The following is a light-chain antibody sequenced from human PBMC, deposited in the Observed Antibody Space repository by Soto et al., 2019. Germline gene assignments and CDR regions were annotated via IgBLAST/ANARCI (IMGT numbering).Light chain of an antibody. CDR1: SSDVGGYNY. Sequence: QSVLNQPASVSGSPGQSITISCTGTSSDVGGYNYVSWYQQHPGEAPKLMIYDVSNRPSGVSNRFSGSKSGNTASLTISGLQAEDEADYYCSSYTSSSTLPGVFGTGTKVTVL. CDR2: DVS. J-gene: IGLJ1*01. V-gene: IGLV2-14*01. CDR3: SSYTSSSTLPGV.